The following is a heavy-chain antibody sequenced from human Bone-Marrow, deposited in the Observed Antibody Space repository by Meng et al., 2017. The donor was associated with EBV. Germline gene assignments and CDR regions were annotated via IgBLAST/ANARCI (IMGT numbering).Heavy chain of an antibody. CDR3: ARGQSIAVAVSTNYFDY. D-gene: IGHD6-19*01. Sequence: QLPGSGPGLVKPSGTLSLNCAVSGGSISSSNWWSWVRQPPGKGLEWIGEIYHSGSTNYNPSLKSRVTISVDKSKNQFSLKLSSVTAADTAVYYCARGQSIAVAVSTNYFDYWGQGTLVTVSS. CDR1: GGSISSSNW. CDR2: IYHSGST. V-gene: IGHV4-4*02. J-gene: IGHJ4*02.